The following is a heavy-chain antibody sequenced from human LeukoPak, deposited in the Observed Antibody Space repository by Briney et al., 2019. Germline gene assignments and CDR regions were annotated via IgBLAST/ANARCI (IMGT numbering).Heavy chain of an antibody. J-gene: IGHJ3*02. CDR2: IYSSGST. CDR3: ARDSTQRAFDI. CDR1: GGSISSYY. Sequence: SETLSLTCTVSGGSISSYYWSWIRQPAGKGLEWIGRIYSSGSTNYNPSLKSRVTMSVDTSKSQFSLRLSSVTAADTAVYYCARDSTQRAFDIWGQGTMVTVSS. D-gene: IGHD6-25*01. V-gene: IGHV4-4*07.